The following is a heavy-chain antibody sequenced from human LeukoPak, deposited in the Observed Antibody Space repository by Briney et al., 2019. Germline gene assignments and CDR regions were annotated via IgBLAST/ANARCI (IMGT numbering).Heavy chain of an antibody. CDR1: GFTFRSYT. J-gene: IGHJ4*02. D-gene: IGHD3-10*01. Sequence: PGRSLRISCEASGFTFRSYTMHWVRQAPGKGLEWVSAISGSGGSTYYADSVKGRFTISRDNSKNTLYLQMNSLRAEDTAVYYCAKDQITMVRGVIRSAPFDYWGQGTLVTVSS. V-gene: IGHV3-23*01. CDR2: ISGSGGST. CDR3: AKDQITMVRGVIRSAPFDY.